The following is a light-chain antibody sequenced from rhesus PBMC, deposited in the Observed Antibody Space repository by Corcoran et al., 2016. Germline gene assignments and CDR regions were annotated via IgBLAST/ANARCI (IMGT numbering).Light chain of an antibody. CDR1: QRVGSY. CDR2: SAY. Sequence: EIVMTQSPATLSLSPGETATLSCRASQRVGSYLAWYQQKPGHATKHLVHSAYFRATGIPDRFRGSGSRTDFTRTMSSLEPEDVGVYHCQQYNDLLPTFGPGTKLDIK. J-gene: IGKJ3*01. V-gene: IGKV3-40*03. CDR3: QQYNDLLPT.